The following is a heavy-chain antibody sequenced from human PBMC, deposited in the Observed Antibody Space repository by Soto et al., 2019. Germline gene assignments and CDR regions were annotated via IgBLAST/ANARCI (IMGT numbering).Heavy chain of an antibody. D-gene: IGHD5-12*01. V-gene: IGHV3-23*01. J-gene: IGHJ4*02. Sequence: EVQLLQSGGGLVQPGGALRLSCTASGCIYSIYAMAWVRQAPGKGLEWVSAIRGSGGETYYEDSVKGLYTISRDNSKNTVYLQMTNLRAEYTAVYYCAKEIAVAVATPPEYWGQGTLVTVS. CDR1: GCIYSIYA. CDR2: IRGSGGET. CDR3: AKEIAVAVATPPEY.